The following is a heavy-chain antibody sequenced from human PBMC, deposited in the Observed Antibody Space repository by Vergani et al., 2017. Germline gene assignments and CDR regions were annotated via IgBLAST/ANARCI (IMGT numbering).Heavy chain of an antibody. CDR1: GGSFSGYY. CDR2: INHSGST. Sequence: QVQLPQWGAGLLKPSETLSLTCAVYGGSFSGYYWSWIRQPPGKGLEWIGEINHSGSTNYNPSLKSRVTISVDTSKNQFSLKLSSVTAADTAVHYCARHSPRDGCDYWGQGTLVTVSS. D-gene: IGHD3-10*01. J-gene: IGHJ4*02. V-gene: IGHV4-34*01. CDR3: ARHSPRDGCDY.